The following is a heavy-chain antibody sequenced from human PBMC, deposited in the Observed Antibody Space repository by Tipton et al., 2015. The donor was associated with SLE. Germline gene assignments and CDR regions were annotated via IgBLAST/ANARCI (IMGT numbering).Heavy chain of an antibody. J-gene: IGHJ4*02. D-gene: IGHD2-15*01. CDR1: GGSFRGYY. V-gene: IGHV4-34*01. Sequence: LSLTCAVYGGSFRGYYWSWIRQPPGKGLEWIGEINHSGSTNYNPSLKSRVIISVDTSKNQFSLKLSSVTAADTAVYYCATPGYCSGGSCYPALGYWGQGTLVTVSS. CDR3: ATPGYCSGGSCYPALGY. CDR2: INHSGST.